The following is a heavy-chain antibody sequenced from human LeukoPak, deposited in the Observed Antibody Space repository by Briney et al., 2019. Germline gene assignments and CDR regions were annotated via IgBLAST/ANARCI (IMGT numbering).Heavy chain of an antibody. D-gene: IGHD5-12*01. V-gene: IGHV3-9*01. CDR2: ISWNSGSA. CDR1: GFTFDDYF. CDR3: AKDRTYSGYDALDH. J-gene: IGHJ4*02. Sequence: PGGSLRLSCAASGFTFDDYFMHWVRQAPGRGLEWVAGISWNSGSAGYADSVKGRFTISRDNAKTSLFLQMNSLRTEDTALYYGAKDRTYSGYDALDHWGQGTLVTVPS.